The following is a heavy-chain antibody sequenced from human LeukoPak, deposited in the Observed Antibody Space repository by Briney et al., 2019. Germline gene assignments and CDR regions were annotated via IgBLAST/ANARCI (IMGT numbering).Heavy chain of an antibody. V-gene: IGHV1-69*13. D-gene: IGHD4-17*01. CDR3: ARGGHDYGAKRPFDY. CDR1: GGTFSSYA. J-gene: IGHJ4*02. Sequence: ASVKVSCKASGGTFSSYAISWVRQAPGQGLEWMGGIIPIFGTANYAQKFQGRVTITADESTSTAYMELSSLRSEDTAVYYCARGGHDYGAKRPFDYWGQGTLVTVSS. CDR2: IIPIFGTA.